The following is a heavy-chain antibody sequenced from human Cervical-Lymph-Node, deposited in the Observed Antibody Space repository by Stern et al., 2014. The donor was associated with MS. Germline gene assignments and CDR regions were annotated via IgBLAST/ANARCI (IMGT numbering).Heavy chain of an antibody. CDR2: ISKDGSDK. Sequence: QVQLVESGGGVVQPGRSLRLSCAASEFTFSDYGMHWVRQAPGKGLEWVALISKDGSDKYYTDSVKGRFTISRDNSRSTLYLQMSSMRAEDTAMYYCAKDQSYCGSDCYAYHYYYGFDVWGQGTAVTVSS. D-gene: IGHD2-21*02. J-gene: IGHJ6*02. V-gene: IGHV3-30*18. CDR1: EFTFSDYG. CDR3: AKDQSYCGSDCYAYHYYYGFDV.